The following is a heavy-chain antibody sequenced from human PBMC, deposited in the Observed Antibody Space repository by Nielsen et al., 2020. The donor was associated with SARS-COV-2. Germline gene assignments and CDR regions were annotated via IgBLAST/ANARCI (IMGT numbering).Heavy chain of an antibody. V-gene: IGHV1-2*06. Sequence: ASVKVSCKASGYTFTTYAINWVRQAPGQGLEWMGLINPTNGGTTYAQKFLGTVTMTRDTSISTAYMDLSRLRSDDTAVYYCARDEYNYGYNWFDTWGQGTLVTVSS. J-gene: IGHJ5*02. CDR1: GYTFTTYA. CDR3: ARDEYNYGYNWFDT. CDR2: INPTNGGT. D-gene: IGHD5-18*01.